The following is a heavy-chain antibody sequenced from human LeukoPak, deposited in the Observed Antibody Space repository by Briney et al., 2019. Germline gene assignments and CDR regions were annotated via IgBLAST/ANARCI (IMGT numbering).Heavy chain of an antibody. D-gene: IGHD2-21*01. CDR3: AKGFVGYYYYGMDV. CDR1: GFTFSSYA. J-gene: IGHJ6*02. CDR2: ISGSGGST. V-gene: IGHV3-23*01. Sequence: GGSLRLSCAASGFTFSSYAMSWVRQAPGKGLEWVPAISGSGGSTYYADSVKGRFTISRDNSKNTLYLQMNSLRAEDTAVYYCAKGFVGYYYYGMDVWGQGTTVTVSS.